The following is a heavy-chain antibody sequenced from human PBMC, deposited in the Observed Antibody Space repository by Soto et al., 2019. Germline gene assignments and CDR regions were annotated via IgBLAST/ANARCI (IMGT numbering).Heavy chain of an antibody. CDR3: ARHSGLERGHYYFGMDV. CDR1: GGTFSSYA. V-gene: IGHV1-69*12. Sequence: QVQLVQSGAAVKKPGSSVKVSCKASGGTFSSYAISWVRQAPGQGLEWMGGIIPIFGTANYAQKFQGRVTITADESTSTAYMELSSLRSEDTAVYYCARHSGLERGHYYFGMDVWGQGTTVTVSS. J-gene: IGHJ6*02. D-gene: IGHD1-1*01. CDR2: IIPIFGTA.